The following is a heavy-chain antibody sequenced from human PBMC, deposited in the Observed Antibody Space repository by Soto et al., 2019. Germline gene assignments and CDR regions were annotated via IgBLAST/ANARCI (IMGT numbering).Heavy chain of an antibody. J-gene: IGHJ6*02. CDR3: ASFPKRATAMVTYGMDV. CDR1: GFTVSSNY. V-gene: IGHV3-53*01. CDR2: IYSGGST. D-gene: IGHD5-18*01. Sequence: GGSLRLSCAASGFTVSSNYMSWVRQAPGKGLEWVSVIYSGGSTYYADSVKGRFTISRDNSKNTLYLQMNSLRAEDTAVYYCASFPKRATAMVTYGMDVWGQGTTVTVSS.